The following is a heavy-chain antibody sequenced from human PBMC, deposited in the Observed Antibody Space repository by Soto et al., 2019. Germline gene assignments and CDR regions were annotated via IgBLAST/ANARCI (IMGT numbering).Heavy chain of an antibody. CDR2: ISGSGGST. Sequence: EVQLLESGGGLVQPGGSLRLSCAASGFTFSSYAMSWVRQAPGKGLEWVSAISGSGGSTYYADSVKGRFTISRDNSKNTLYLKMNSLRAEDTAVYYCAKDPRRTFRYNWYFDLWGRGTLVTVSS. J-gene: IGHJ2*01. D-gene: IGHD3-9*01. CDR3: AKDPRRTFRYNWYFDL. V-gene: IGHV3-23*01. CDR1: GFTFSSYA.